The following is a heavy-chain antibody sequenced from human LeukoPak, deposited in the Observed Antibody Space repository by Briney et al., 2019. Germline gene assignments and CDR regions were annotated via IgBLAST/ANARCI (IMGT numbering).Heavy chain of an antibody. Sequence: SQTLSLTCTVSGGSISNGDYYWSWIRQPPGKGLEWIGEINHSGSTNYNPSLKSRVTISVDTSKNQFSLKLSSVTAADTAVYYCARMGYCSSTSCYQRRVGRAFDIWGQGTMVTVSS. CDR3: ARMGYCSSTSCYQRRVGRAFDI. J-gene: IGHJ3*02. D-gene: IGHD2-2*01. CDR1: GGSISNGDYY. CDR2: INHSGST. V-gene: IGHV4-30-4*08.